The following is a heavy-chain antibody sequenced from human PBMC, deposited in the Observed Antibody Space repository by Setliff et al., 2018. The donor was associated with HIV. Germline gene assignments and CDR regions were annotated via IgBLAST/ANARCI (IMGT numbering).Heavy chain of an antibody. V-gene: IGHV3-48*03. Sequence: HPGGSLRLSCAASGFTFSSYEMNWVRQAPGKGLEWVSYISSSGSSRYYADSVKGRFTISRDNAKDSLYLQMNSLRAEDTAVYYCARQQRWGYYYYFDYWGQGTLVTVSS. CDR3: ARQQRWGYYYYFDY. J-gene: IGHJ4*02. D-gene: IGHD3-3*01. CDR1: GFTFSSYE. CDR2: ISSSGSSR.